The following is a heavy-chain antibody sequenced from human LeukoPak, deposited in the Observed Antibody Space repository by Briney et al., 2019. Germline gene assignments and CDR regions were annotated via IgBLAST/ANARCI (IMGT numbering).Heavy chain of an antibody. D-gene: IGHD3-22*01. V-gene: IGHV1-69*13. CDR1: GGTFSSYA. Sequence: SVKVSCKASGGTFSSYAISWVRRAPGQGLEWMGGIIPIFGTANYAQKFQGRVTITADESTSTAYMELSSLRSEDTAVYYCARERSTDSSAPAPFDIWGQGTMVTVSS. CDR2: IIPIFGTA. CDR3: ARERSTDSSAPAPFDI. J-gene: IGHJ3*02.